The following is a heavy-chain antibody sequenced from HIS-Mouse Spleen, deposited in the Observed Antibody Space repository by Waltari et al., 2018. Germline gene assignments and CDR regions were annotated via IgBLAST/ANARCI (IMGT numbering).Heavy chain of an antibody. J-gene: IGHJ4*02. V-gene: IGHV3-30*18. CDR3: AKDPSSWGTRNDY. CDR1: GCNLSSSG. D-gene: IGHD7-27*01. CDR2: ISYDGSNK. Sequence: QVQLVESGGGVVQPGRSLRLSCAASGCNLSSSGSHVFRQAPGKGLEWVAVISYDGSNKYYADSVKGRFTISRDNSKNTLYLQMNSLRAEDTAVYYCAKDPSSWGTRNDYWGQGTLVTVSS.